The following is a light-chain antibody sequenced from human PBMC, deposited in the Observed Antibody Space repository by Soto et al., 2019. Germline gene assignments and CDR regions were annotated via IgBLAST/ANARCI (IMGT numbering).Light chain of an antibody. CDR1: SSDVGGYNY. CDR3: SSYAGSNEV. Sequence: QSALTQPPSASGSPGQSVTISCTGTSSDVGGYNYVSWYQQHPGKAPKLMIYEVSKRPSGVPDRFSGSKSDNTASLTVSGLQAEDEADYYCSSYAGSNEVFGGGTKLTVL. J-gene: IGLJ2*01. V-gene: IGLV2-8*01. CDR2: EVS.